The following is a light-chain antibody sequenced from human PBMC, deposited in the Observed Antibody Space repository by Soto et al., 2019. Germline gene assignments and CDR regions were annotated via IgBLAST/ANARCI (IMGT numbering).Light chain of an antibody. J-gene: IGKJ5*01. CDR1: QGIRTC. CDR3: YESSKRPQYPTS. Sequence: DIQMTQSPSSLSASVGDRVTITCRASQGIRTCLGWFQQKPEKAPKLVIYAASSLQSGVPTRFSGSACRSDCTHITLSLKTVDSETYSRYESSKRPQYPTSFGEGTRLEIK. V-gene: IGKV1-39*01. CDR2: AAS.